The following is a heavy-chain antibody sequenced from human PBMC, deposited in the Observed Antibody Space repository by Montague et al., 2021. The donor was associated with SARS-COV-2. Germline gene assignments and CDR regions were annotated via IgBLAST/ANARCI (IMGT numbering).Heavy chain of an antibody. CDR1: GFTFNNYG. CDR3: AKASQVFWLGQFARDAFDI. D-gene: IGHD3-10*01. J-gene: IGHJ3*02. Sequence: SLRLSCAASGFTFNNYGIHWVRQAPGKGLEWVAVISYEGSQKFXXXSXXXRFXISRDSAQSTVYLQMNSLRVEDTAVYYCAKASQVFWLGQFARDAFDIWGQGTTVSVSS. CDR2: ISYEGSQK. V-gene: IGHV3-30*18.